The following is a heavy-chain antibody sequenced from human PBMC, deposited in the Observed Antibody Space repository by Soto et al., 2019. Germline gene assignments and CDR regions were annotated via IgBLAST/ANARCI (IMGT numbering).Heavy chain of an antibody. V-gene: IGHV1-2*04. J-gene: IGHJ6*02. Sequence: ATVKVSCKASGYSFTDYHIHWVRQAPGQGLEWLGRINPKSGGTSTAQKFQGWVTMTTDTSISTASMELTRLTSDDTAIYYCARGDSTDCSNGVCSFFYNHDMDVWGQGTTVTVSS. CDR3: ARGDSTDCSNGVCSFFYNHDMDV. CDR2: INPKSGGT. CDR1: GYSFTDYH. D-gene: IGHD2-8*01.